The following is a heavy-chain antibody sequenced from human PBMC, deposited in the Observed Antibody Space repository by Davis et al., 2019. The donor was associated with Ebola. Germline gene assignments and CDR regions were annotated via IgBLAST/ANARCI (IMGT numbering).Heavy chain of an antibody. D-gene: IGHD5-18*01. CDR2: ITPIFGTA. CDR3: ARGSQDTTIFLDFIY. J-gene: IGHJ4*02. CDR1: AGTFCSSA. Sequence: SVKVSCKASAGTFCSSATSWVRQALGQGLEWMGGITPIFGTANYAQKFQGRVTITADKSTSTAYMELRSLRSEDTAVYYCARGSQDTTIFLDFIYWGQGALVIVSS. V-gene: IGHV1-69*06.